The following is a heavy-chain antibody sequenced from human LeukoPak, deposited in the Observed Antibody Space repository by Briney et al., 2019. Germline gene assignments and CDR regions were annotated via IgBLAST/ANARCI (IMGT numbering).Heavy chain of an antibody. Sequence: GGSLRLSCAASGFTFRNYAMSWVRQAPGKGLEWVSAISGSGGSTYYADSVKGRFTISRDNSKNTLYLQMNSLRAEDTAVYYCVKELDSSGYFDFWGQGTLVTISS. D-gene: IGHD3-22*01. CDR1: GFTFRNYA. CDR3: VKELDSSGYFDF. CDR2: ISGSGGST. V-gene: IGHV3-23*01. J-gene: IGHJ4*02.